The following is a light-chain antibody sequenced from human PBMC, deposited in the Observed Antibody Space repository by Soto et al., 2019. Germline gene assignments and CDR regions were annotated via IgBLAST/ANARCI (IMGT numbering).Light chain of an antibody. J-gene: IGKJ1*01. V-gene: IGKV3-11*01. CDR1: QSVGSY. CDR3: QQRSNWPWT. Sequence: EIVLTQSPATLSLSPGERATLSCRASQSVGSYLAWYQQKPGRAPRLLIYDASNRATGIPARFSGGGSGTDFALTISRLEPEDFAVDYCQQRSNWPWTFGQGTKVEIK. CDR2: DAS.